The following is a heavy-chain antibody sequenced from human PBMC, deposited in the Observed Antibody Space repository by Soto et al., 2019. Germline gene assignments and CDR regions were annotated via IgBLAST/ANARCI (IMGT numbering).Heavy chain of an antibody. V-gene: IGHV1-8*01. Sequence: VASVKVSCKASGYTFTSYDINWVRQATGQGLEWMGWMNPNSGNTGYAQKFQGRVTMTRNTSISTAYMELSSLRSEDTAVYYCAINSGYSYGYYYYYYGMDVWGQGTTVTVSS. CDR1: GYTFTSYD. D-gene: IGHD5-18*01. CDR3: AINSGYSYGYYYYYYGMDV. J-gene: IGHJ6*02. CDR2: MNPNSGNT.